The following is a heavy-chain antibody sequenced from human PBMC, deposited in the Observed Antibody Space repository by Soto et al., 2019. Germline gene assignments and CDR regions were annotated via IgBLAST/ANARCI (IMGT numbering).Heavy chain of an antibody. CDR2: IDSSGYST. CDR1: GFTFSSSG. D-gene: IGHD2-15*01. V-gene: IGHV3-23*01. J-gene: IGHJ4*02. Sequence: PGGSLRLSCAPSGFTFSSSGMSWVRQAPGKGLEWVSAIDSSGYSTYYADSVKGRFTISRDNSKNTLYLQLNSLRPEDTAIYYCAKGGWLEYWGQGTLVTVSS. CDR3: AKGGWLEY.